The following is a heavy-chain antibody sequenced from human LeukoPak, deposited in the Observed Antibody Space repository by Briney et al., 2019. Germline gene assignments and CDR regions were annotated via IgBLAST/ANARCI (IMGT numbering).Heavy chain of an antibody. CDR1: GGSISSSSYS. CDR3: AREWELPFDY. CDR2: IYYSGST. J-gene: IGHJ4*02. D-gene: IGHD1-26*01. V-gene: IGHV4-39*01. Sequence: PSETLSLTCTVSGGSISSSSYSWGWIRQPPGKGLEWIGSIYYSGSTYYNPSLKSRVTISVDTSKNQFSLRLSSVTAADTAVYYCAREWELPFDYWGQGTLVTVSS.